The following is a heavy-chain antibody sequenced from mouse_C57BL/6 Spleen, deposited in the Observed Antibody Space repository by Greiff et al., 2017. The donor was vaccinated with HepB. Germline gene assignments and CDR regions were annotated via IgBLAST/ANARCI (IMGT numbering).Heavy chain of an antibody. J-gene: IGHJ2*01. Sequence: VQLQQSGAELVRPGTSVKVSCKASGYAFTNYLIEWVKQRPGQGLEWIGVINPGSGGTNYNEKFKGKATLTADKSSSTAYMQLSSLTSEDSAVYFCARSKDLYGLDYWGQGTTLTVSS. CDR1: GYAFTNYL. CDR3: ARSKDLYGLDY. CDR2: INPGSGGT. D-gene: IGHD1-1*01. V-gene: IGHV1-54*01.